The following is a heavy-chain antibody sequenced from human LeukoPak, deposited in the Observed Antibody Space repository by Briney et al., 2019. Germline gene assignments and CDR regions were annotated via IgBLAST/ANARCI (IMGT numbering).Heavy chain of an antibody. CDR1: GFTFSYYG. CDR2: IRYDGSNQ. V-gene: IGHV3-33*01. D-gene: IGHD2-2*01. CDR3: ARDDCSSTTCYAY. Sequence: PGGSLRLSCAASGFTFSYYGMHWVRQAPGKGLERVAGIRYDGSNQYYADSVKGRFTISRDNPRNTLCLQMNSLRAEDTAVYYCARDDCSSTTCYAYWGQGTLVTVSS. J-gene: IGHJ4*02.